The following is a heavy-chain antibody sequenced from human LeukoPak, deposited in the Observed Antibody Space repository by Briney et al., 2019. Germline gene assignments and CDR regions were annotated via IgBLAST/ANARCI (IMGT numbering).Heavy chain of an antibody. V-gene: IGHV4-34*01. Sequence: SETLSLTCAVYGGSFSGYYWSWIRQPPGKGLEWIGEINHSGSTNYNPSLKSRVTISVDTSKNQFSLKLSSVTAADTALYYCARGERATNDWGQGTLVTVSS. CDR3: ARGERATND. CDR1: GGSFSGYY. D-gene: IGHD1-26*01. CDR2: INHSGST. J-gene: IGHJ4*02.